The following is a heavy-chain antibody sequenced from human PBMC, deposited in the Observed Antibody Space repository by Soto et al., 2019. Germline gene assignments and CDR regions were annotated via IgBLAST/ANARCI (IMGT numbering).Heavy chain of an antibody. Sequence: ASVKVSCKTSGYAFSAYYMHWVRQAPGQGLEWMGWINPKSGGTLYAQKFQGRVTMTRDTSISTAYMELSRLRSDDTAVYYCARGGTFAYDTSGYSVYWGQGTLVTVSS. CDR1: GYAFSAYY. CDR3: ARGGTFAYDTSGYSVY. J-gene: IGHJ4*02. V-gene: IGHV1-2*02. D-gene: IGHD3-22*01. CDR2: INPKSGGT.